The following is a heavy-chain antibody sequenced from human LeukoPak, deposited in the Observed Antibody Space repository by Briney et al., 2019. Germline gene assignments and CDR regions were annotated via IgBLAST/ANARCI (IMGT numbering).Heavy chain of an antibody. J-gene: IGHJ3*02. Sequence: ASVKVSCKASGYTFTSYGISWVRQAPGQGLEWMGWISAYNGNTNYAQKFQGRVTMTRDTSTSTVYMELSSLRSEDTAVYYCARDRQYPMISDAFDIWGQGTMVTVSS. CDR1: GYTFTSYG. CDR3: ARDRQYPMISDAFDI. V-gene: IGHV1-18*01. CDR2: ISAYNGNT. D-gene: IGHD3-22*01.